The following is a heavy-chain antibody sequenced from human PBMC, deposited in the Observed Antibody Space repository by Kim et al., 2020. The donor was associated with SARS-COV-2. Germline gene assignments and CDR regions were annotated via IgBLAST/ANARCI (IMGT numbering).Heavy chain of an antibody. J-gene: IGHJ4*02. D-gene: IGHD3-22*01. CDR1: GGSISSYY. CDR2: IYYSGST. V-gene: IGHV4-59*13. CDR3: ARVGEGYYDSSGIFDY. Sequence: SETLSLTCTVSGGSISSYYWSWIRQPPGKGLEWIGYIYYSGSTNYNPSLKSRVTISVDTSKNQFSLKLSSVTAADTAVYYCARVGEGYYDSSGIFDYWGQGTLVTVSS.